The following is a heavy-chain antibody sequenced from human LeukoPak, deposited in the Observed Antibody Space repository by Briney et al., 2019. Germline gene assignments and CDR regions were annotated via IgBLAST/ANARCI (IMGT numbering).Heavy chain of an antibody. CDR1: GYSFTSYW. CDR2: IYPGDSDT. D-gene: IGHD2-15*01. CDR3: ARQEYCSGGSCYTWFDP. V-gene: IGHV5-51*01. Sequence: GESLKISCKGSGYSFTSYWIGWVRQMPEKGLEWMGVIYPGDSDTRYSPSFQGQVTISADKSISTAYLQWSSLKASDTAMYYCARQEYCSGGSCYTWFDPWGQGTLVTVSS. J-gene: IGHJ5*02.